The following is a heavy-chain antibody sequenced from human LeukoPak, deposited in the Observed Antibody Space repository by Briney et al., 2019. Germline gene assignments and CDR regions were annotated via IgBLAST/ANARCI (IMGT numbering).Heavy chain of an antibody. Sequence: GGSLRLSCAASGFTFFTYTMSWVRQTPGKRLEWVSSISSSSSYIYYADSVKGRFTISRDNAKNSLYLQMNSLRAEDTAVYYCAKDPSSGWYLAREFDYWGQGTLVTVSS. CDR1: GFTFFTYT. V-gene: IGHV3-21*01. J-gene: IGHJ4*02. CDR3: AKDPSSGWYLAREFDY. CDR2: ISSSSSYI. D-gene: IGHD6-19*01.